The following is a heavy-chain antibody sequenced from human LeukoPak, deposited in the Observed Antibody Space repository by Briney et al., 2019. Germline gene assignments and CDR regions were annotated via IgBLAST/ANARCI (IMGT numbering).Heavy chain of an antibody. D-gene: IGHD6-19*01. J-gene: IGHJ5*02. Sequence: SETLSLTCTVSGGSISSYYWSWIRQPPGKGLEWIGYIYYSGSTNYNPSLKSRVTISVDTSKNQFSLKLSSVTAADTAVYYCARTSQAVAGIGTFDPWGQGTLVTVSS. CDR2: IYYSGST. CDR3: ARTSQAVAGIGTFDP. V-gene: IGHV4-59*08. CDR1: GGSISSYY.